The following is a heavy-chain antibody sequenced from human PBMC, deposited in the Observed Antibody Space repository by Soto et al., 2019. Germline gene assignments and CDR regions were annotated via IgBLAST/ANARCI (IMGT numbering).Heavy chain of an antibody. CDR3: AHSGGSSSWDLDPNWFDP. V-gene: IGHV2-5*02. J-gene: IGHJ5*02. D-gene: IGHD6-13*01. CDR1: GFSLSTSGVG. Sequence: GSGPTLVNPTQTLTLTCTFSGFSLSTSGVGVGWIRQPPGKALEWLALIYWDDDKRYSPSLKSRLTITKDTSKNQVVLTMTNMDPVDTATYYCAHSGGSSSWDLDPNWFDPWGQGTLVTVSS. CDR2: IYWDDDK.